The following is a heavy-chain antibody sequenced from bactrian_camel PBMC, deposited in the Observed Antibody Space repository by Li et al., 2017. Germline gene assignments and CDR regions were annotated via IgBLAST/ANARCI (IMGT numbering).Heavy chain of an antibody. D-gene: IGHD1*01. CDR3: ALHAVRISFGRRYCVLSRGADSGY. CDR2: IDSDGDT. Sequence: VQLVESGGGSVQPGGSLRLACSGSTDLYTYRYHMGWFRQAPGKDREAVAVIDSDGDTTYADSVKGRFTISQDNAKRTVYLQMNSLKPEDTNIYYCALHAVRISFGRRYCVLSRGADSGYWGQGTQVTVS. V-gene: IGHV3S53*01. CDR1: TDLYTYRYH. J-gene: IGHJ6*01.